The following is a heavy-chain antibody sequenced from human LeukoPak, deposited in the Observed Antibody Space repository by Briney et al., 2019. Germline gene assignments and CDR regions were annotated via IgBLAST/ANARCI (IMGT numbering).Heavy chain of an antibody. D-gene: IGHD3-10*01. J-gene: IGHJ4*02. Sequence: QTLSLTSAISGDSVSINSAAWIWVRQSPSRGLEWLGRTYYRSKWYTEYAVSVKSRITINPDTSKNQFSLQLSSVNPEDTAVYYCARLGSGSHYWGEGTLVTVCS. CDR3: ARLGSGSHY. CDR1: GDSVSINSAA. CDR2: TYYRSKWYT. V-gene: IGHV6-1*01.